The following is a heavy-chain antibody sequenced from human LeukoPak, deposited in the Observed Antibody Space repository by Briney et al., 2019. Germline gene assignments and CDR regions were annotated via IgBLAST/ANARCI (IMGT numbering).Heavy chain of an antibody. CDR3: ARAGGYASSWAY. V-gene: IGHV3-21*01. CDR1: GLTFSSYS. Sequence: GGSLRLSCAASGLTFSSYSMNWVRQAPGKGLEWVSSISSSSGYIYYADSVKGRFTISRDNAKNSLELQMNSLRDEDTAVYYCARAGGYASSWAYWGQGTLVTVSS. J-gene: IGHJ4*02. CDR2: ISSSSGYI. D-gene: IGHD5-12*01.